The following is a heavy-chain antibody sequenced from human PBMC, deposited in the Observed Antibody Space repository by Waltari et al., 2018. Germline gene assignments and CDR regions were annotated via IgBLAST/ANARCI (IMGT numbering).Heavy chain of an antibody. J-gene: IGHJ6*02. V-gene: IGHV1-3*01. Sequence: QVQLVQSGAEVKKPGASVKVSCKASGYTFTSYAMHWVRQAPGQRHEGMGWINAGNCNTKYSQKFQGRVTITRDTSASTAYMALSSLRSEDTAVYYCARAGRVSGMDVWGQGTTVTVSS. D-gene: IGHD3-22*01. CDR3: ARAGRVSGMDV. CDR1: GYTFTSYA. CDR2: INAGNCNT.